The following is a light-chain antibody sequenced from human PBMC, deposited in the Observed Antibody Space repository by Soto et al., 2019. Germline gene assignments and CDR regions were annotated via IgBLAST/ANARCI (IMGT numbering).Light chain of an antibody. CDR3: QQYNNWPPIT. CDR2: GAS. Sequence: EIEMTQSPATLSVSPGERATLSCRASQSVSSNFAWYQQKPGQAPRLLIYGASTRATGIPATFSGSGSGTEFPLTINSRQSEDFAVYYCQQYNNWPPITFGQGTRLEIK. CDR1: QSVSSN. J-gene: IGKJ5*01. V-gene: IGKV3D-15*01.